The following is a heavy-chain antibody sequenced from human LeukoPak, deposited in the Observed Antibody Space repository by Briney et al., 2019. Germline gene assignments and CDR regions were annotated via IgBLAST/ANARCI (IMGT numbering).Heavy chain of an antibody. J-gene: IGHJ4*02. CDR1: GFTFSIYA. V-gene: IGHV3-23*01. D-gene: IGHD5-18*01. CDR2: ISGSGGST. Sequence: PGGSLRLSCAASGFTFSIYAMSWVRQAPGKGLEWVSAISGSGGSTYYADSVKGRFTISRNNSKNTLYLQMNSLRAEDTAVYYCAKEGYSYGSLYYFDYWGQGTLVTVSS. CDR3: AKEGYSYGSLYYFDY.